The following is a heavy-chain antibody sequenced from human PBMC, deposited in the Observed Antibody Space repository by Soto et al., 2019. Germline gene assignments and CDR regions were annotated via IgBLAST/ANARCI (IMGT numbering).Heavy chain of an antibody. Sequence: GGSLRLSCAASGFTFSSYAMHWVRQAPGKGLEWVAVISYDGSNKYYADSVKGRFTISRDNSKNTLYLQMNSLRAEDTAVYYCARVSAARYYYYYYGMDVWGQGTTVTVSS. V-gene: IGHV3-30*04. D-gene: IGHD6-6*01. CDR2: ISYDGSNK. J-gene: IGHJ6*02. CDR1: GFTFSSYA. CDR3: ARVSAARYYYYYYGMDV.